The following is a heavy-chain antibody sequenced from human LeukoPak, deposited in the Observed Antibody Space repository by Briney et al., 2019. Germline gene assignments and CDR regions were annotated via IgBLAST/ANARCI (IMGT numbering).Heavy chain of an antibody. V-gene: IGHV3-7*01. CDR3: ARDPQYNLYYFGY. CDR1: GFNFSDSR. J-gene: IGHJ4*02. D-gene: IGHD1-14*01. CDR2: INRDGTEK. Sequence: PGGSLRLSCATSGFNFSDSRMTWVRQAPGKGLQWVANINRDGTEKHFLDSVEGRFTISRDNSKNTLYLQMNSLRAEDTAVYYCARDPQYNLYYFGYWGQGTLVTVSS.